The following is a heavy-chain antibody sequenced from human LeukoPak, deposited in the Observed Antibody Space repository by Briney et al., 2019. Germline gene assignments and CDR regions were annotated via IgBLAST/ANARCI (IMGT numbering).Heavy chain of an antibody. CDR3: ARQSLDRITMIVVVTPHGAFDI. Sequence: SVKVSCKASGGAFSSYAISWVRQAPGQGLEWMGGIIPIFGTANYAQKFQGRVTITADESTSTAYMELSSLRSEDTAVYYCARQSLDRITMIVVVTPHGAFDIWGQGTMVTVSS. J-gene: IGHJ3*02. D-gene: IGHD3-22*01. V-gene: IGHV1-69*13. CDR2: IIPIFGTA. CDR1: GGAFSSYA.